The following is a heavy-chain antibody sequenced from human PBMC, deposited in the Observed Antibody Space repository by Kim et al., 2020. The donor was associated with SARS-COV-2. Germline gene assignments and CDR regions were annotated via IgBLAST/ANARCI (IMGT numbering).Heavy chain of an antibody. CDR1: GYTFTSYG. CDR2: IHTYTGNT. V-gene: IGHV1-18*01. J-gene: IGHJ4*02. Sequence: DSVKVSCKASGYTFTSYGITWVRQAPGQGLEWMGWIHTYTGNTNYAQKFQGRVTMTTDTSTTTAYMELRSLRSDDTAVYYCARDQAPYDYWGQGTLVTVS. CDR3: ARDQAPYDY.